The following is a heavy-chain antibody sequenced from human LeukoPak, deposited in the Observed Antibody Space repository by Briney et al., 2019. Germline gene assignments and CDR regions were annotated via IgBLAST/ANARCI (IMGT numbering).Heavy chain of an antibody. Sequence: SETLSLTCAVYGGSFSGYYWSWIRQPPGKGLEWIEEINHSGSTNYNPSLKSRVTISVDTSKNQFSLKLSSVTAADTAVYYCARGSRVLLWFGELLPFDYWGQGTLVTVSS. CDR1: GGSFSGYY. V-gene: IGHV4-34*01. CDR2: INHSGST. J-gene: IGHJ4*02. CDR3: ARGSRVLLWFGELLPFDY. D-gene: IGHD3-10*01.